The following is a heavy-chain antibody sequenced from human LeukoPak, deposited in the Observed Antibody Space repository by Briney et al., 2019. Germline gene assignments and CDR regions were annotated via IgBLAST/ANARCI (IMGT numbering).Heavy chain of an antibody. V-gene: IGHV3-48*03. D-gene: IGHD3-22*01. CDR2: ISSSGSTI. J-gene: IGHJ4*02. CDR1: GFTFSSYE. CDR3: ARDPTYDSSGYGAQYYFDY. Sequence: GGSLRLSCAASGFTFSSYEMNWVRQAPGKGLEWVSYISSSGSTIYYADSVKGRFTISRDNAKNSLYLQINSLRAEDTAVYYCARDPTYDSSGYGAQYYFDYWGQGTLVTVSS.